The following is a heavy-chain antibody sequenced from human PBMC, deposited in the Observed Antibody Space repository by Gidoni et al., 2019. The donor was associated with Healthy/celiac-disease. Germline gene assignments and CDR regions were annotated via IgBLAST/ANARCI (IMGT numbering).Heavy chain of an antibody. CDR3: ARGVDIVATRPGYHFNY. J-gene: IGHJ4*02. CDR1: GYTFTSYC. CDR2: ISAYNGNT. D-gene: IGHD5-12*01. Sequence: VQLVKSGVEVKNPAASVRVFCKASGYTFTSYCLISVRQAPGQGLEWMGWISAYNGNTNYAQELQGRVTMTTDTSTSTAYMGLRSLGSDDTAVYYCARGVDIVATRPGYHFNYWGQGTLVTVSS. V-gene: IGHV1-18*01.